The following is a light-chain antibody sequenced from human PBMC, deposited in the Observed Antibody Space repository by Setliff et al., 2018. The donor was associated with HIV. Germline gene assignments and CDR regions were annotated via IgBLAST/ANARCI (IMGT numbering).Light chain of an antibody. CDR2: SNN. CDR1: SSNIGSNT. V-gene: IGLV1-44*01. Sequence: QSVLTQPPSASGTPGQRVTISCSGSSSNIGSNTVNWYQQLPGTAPKLLIYSNNQRPSGVPDRFSGSKSGTSASLAISGLQSGDEADYYCAAWDDSLNGSWVFGGGTKVTVL. CDR3: AAWDDSLNGSWV. J-gene: IGLJ3*02.